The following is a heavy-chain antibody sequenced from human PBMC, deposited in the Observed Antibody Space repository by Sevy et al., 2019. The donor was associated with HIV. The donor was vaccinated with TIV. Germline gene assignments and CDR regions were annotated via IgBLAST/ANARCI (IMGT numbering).Heavy chain of an antibody. CDR1: GFTFSNYN. Sequence: GGSLRLSCAASGFTFSNYNMNWVRQAPGKGLEWVSSISISGIYIHYADSVKGRFTISRDNAKNSLYLQMKSLRAEDTAVYYCARYEEDTSMVNAFDIWGQGTMVTVSS. V-gene: IGHV3-21*06. J-gene: IGHJ3*02. CDR3: ARYEEDTSMVNAFDI. CDR2: ISISGIYI. D-gene: IGHD5-18*01.